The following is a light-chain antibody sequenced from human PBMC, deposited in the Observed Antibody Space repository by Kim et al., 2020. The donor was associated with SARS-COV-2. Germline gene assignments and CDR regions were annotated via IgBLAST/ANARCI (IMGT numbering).Light chain of an antibody. V-gene: IGKV3-15*01. CDR2: GAS. CDR1: QSVSSN. J-gene: IGKJ1*01. Sequence: GAPGESASHSGRASQSVSSNFAWYQQTPGQAPRLLIYGASTRATVIPASFSGSGSGTEFTLTISSLQAEDCSVYYCQQYNNWRRTFGQGTKVDIK. CDR3: QQYNNWRRT.